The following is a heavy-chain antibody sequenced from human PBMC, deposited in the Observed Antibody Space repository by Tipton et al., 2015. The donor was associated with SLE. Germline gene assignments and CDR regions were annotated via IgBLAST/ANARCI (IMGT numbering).Heavy chain of an antibody. V-gene: IGHV4-39*07. D-gene: IGHD2-2*01. CDR2: IYYSGST. CDR1: GGSISSSSYY. J-gene: IGHJ5*02. Sequence: TLPLTCTVSGGSISSSSYYWGWIRQPPGKGLEWIGSIYYSGSTYYNPSLKSRVTISVDTSKNQFSLKLSSVTAADTAVYYCARDPGDIVVVPAAARWFDPWGQGTLVTVSS. CDR3: ARDPGDIVVVPAAARWFDP.